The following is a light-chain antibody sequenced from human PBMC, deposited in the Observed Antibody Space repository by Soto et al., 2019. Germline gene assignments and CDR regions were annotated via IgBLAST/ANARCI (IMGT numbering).Light chain of an antibody. CDR2: ATS. CDR1: QGIYSR. CDR3: QQTDDFPLT. Sequence: DIQMTQSPSSVSASVGDTVTITCRASQGIYSRLAWYQRKPGKAPELLIYATSTLQNGVPSRFSGSGFGTDFTLSISSLQPEDSASYFCQQTDDFPLTFGGGTKVDIK. J-gene: IGKJ4*01. V-gene: IGKV1D-12*01.